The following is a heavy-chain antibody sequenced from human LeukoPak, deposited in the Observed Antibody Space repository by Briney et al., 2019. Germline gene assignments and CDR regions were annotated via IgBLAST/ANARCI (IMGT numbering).Heavy chain of an antibody. Sequence: GGSLRLSCAVSGFTFSSYGMHWVRQAPGKGLEWVAFIRDDGSNKYYADSVKGRFTISRDNSKNTLYLQMNSLKAEDTAVYYCARDRGTSHPVFDYWGQGTLVTVSS. D-gene: IGHD1-1*01. CDR1: GFTFSSYG. V-gene: IGHV3-30*02. J-gene: IGHJ4*02. CDR2: IRDDGSNK. CDR3: ARDRGTSHPVFDY.